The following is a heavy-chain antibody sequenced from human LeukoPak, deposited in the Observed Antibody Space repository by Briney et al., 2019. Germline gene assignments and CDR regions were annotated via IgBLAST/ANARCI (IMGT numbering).Heavy chain of an antibody. CDR2: INHSGST. V-gene: IGHV4-34*01. CDR1: GGSFSGYY. J-gene: IGHJ4*02. Sequence: SETLSLTCAVYGGSFSGYYRSWIRQPPGKGLEWIGEINHSGSTNYNPSLKSRVTISVDTSKNQFSLKLSSVTAADTAVYYCARSALDDYVWGSYRSPRHFDYWGQGTLVTVSS. D-gene: IGHD3-16*02. CDR3: ARSALDDYVWGSYRSPRHFDY.